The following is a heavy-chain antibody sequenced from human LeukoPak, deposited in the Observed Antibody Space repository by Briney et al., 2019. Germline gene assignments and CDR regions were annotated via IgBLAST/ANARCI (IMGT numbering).Heavy chain of an antibody. Sequence: TGGSLRPSCAPPESTFTTNAMSWVRQAPGKGREWVWAIRGSGSSTYYAGSVKGRFTISRDNSKNTHYLQLNSLRVEDTAVYYCAKAYSTSLYGDAFHIWSQGTMVTVSP. J-gene: IGHJ3*02. V-gene: IGHV3-23*01. CDR3: AKAYSTSLYGDAFHI. D-gene: IGHD6-13*01. CDR2: IRGSGSST. CDR1: ESTFTTNA.